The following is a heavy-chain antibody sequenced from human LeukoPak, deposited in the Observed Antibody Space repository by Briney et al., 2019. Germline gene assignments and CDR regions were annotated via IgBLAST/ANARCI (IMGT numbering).Heavy chain of an antibody. D-gene: IGHD5-24*01. CDR3: ASGDGYNFWDY. CDR2: IIPILGIA. V-gene: IGHV1-69*04. CDR1: GGTFSSYA. J-gene: IGHJ4*02. Sequence: SVTVSCKASGGTFSSYAISWVRQAPGQGLEWMGRIIPILGIANYAQKLQGRVTITADKSTSTAYMELSSLRSEDTAVYYCASGDGYNFWDYWGQGTLVTVSS.